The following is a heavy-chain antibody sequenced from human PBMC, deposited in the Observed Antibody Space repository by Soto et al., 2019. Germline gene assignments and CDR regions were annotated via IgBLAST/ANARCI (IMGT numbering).Heavy chain of an antibody. V-gene: IGHV1-24*01. J-gene: IGHJ6*02. CDR1: GYTLTELS. CDR2: FDPEDGNT. D-gene: IGHD2-8*01. Sequence: ASVKVSCKVSGYTLTELSIHWVRQAPGKGLEWMGGFDPEDGNTNYAQKLQGRVTMTTDTSTSTAYMELRSLRSDDTAVYYCARGGGYCTNGVCYNEGDYYYYYGMDVWGQGTTVTVSS. CDR3: ARGGGYCTNGVCYNEGDYYYYYGMDV.